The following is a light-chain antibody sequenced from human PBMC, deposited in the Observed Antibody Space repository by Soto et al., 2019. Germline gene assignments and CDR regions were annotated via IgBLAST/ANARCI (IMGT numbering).Light chain of an antibody. CDR2: AAS. Sequence: DIRMTQSPSSLSASVGDRVTITCRASQGISNYLAWYQQKPGKVPKVLIYAASTLQSGVPSRFSGSGSGTYFTLTISSLQPEDVATYYCQKYNSAPQTFGGGTKVDIK. V-gene: IGKV1-27*01. CDR3: QKYNSAPQT. CDR1: QGISNY. J-gene: IGKJ4*01.